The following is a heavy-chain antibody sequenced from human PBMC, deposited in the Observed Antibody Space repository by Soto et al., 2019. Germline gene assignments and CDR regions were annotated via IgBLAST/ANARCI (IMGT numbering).Heavy chain of an antibody. J-gene: IGHJ6*02. D-gene: IGHD3-22*01. Sequence: SVKVSFKASGGTFSSYAISWVRQAPGQGLEWMGGIIPIFGTANYAQKFQGRVTITADESTSTAYMELSSLRSEDTAVYYCAIAADDSSGYYPPGYYYGMDVWGQGTTVTVSS. CDR3: AIAADDSSGYYPPGYYYGMDV. V-gene: IGHV1-69*13. CDR1: GGTFSSYA. CDR2: IIPIFGTA.